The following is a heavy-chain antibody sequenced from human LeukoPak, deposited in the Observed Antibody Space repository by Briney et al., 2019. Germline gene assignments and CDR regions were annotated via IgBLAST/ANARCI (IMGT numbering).Heavy chain of an antibody. V-gene: IGHV5-51*06. CDR2: IYPGDSDT. J-gene: IGHJ4*02. CDR1: GYDFTTYW. Sequence: GESLKISCKASGYDFTTYWIGWVRQMPGKGLEWMGIIYPGDSDTRYSPSFQGQVTISADKSISTAYLQWSSLKASDTAMYYRARSGTAMVTSFDYWGQGTLVTVSS. CDR3: ARSGTAMVTSFDY. D-gene: IGHD5-18*01.